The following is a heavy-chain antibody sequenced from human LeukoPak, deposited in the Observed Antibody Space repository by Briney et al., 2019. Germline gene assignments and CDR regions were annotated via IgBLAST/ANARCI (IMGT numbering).Heavy chain of an antibody. V-gene: IGHV4-39*07. J-gene: IGHJ4*02. CDR1: GGSISSSSYY. Sequence: SETLSLTCTVSGGSISSSSYYWGWIRQPPGKGLEWIGSIYYSGGTYYNPSLKSRVTISVDTSKNQFSLKLSSVTAADTAVYYCAVLIVVARTFDYWGQGTLVTVSS. D-gene: IGHD2-15*01. CDR3: AVLIVVARTFDY. CDR2: IYYSGGT.